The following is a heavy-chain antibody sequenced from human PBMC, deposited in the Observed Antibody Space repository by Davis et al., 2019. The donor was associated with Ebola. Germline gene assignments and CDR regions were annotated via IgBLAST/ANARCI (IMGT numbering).Heavy chain of an antibody. Sequence: ASVKVSCKTSGYTFTSHAITWVRQAPGQGLEWMGWISTYSGNTYYAQNFRGRVTMTTDTSTGTAYMDLRSLRSDDTAVYYCARFDSTGSYWFDPWGQGTLVTVSS. CDR1: GYTFTSHA. J-gene: IGHJ5*02. CDR2: ISTYSGNT. CDR3: ARFDSTGSYWFDP. D-gene: IGHD3-22*01. V-gene: IGHV1-18*01.